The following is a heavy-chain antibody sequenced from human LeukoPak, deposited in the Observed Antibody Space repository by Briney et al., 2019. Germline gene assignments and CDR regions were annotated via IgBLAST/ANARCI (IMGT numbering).Heavy chain of an antibody. Sequence: GGSLRLSCAASGFTFSSYAMSWVRQPPGKGLEWVAGISAGGGSTYYADSVKGRFTISRDNSKNMLYLQLNSLRAEDTAVYYCAKGDPPTYYDILTGQDYWGQGTLVTVSS. V-gene: IGHV3-23*01. D-gene: IGHD3-9*01. J-gene: IGHJ4*02. CDR1: GFTFSSYA. CDR2: ISAGGGST. CDR3: AKGDPPTYYDILTGQDY.